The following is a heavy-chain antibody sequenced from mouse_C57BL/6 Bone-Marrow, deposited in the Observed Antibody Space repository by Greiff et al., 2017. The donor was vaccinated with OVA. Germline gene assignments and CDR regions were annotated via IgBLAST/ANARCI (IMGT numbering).Heavy chain of an antibody. J-gene: IGHJ3*01. CDR1: GYTFTSYW. CDR2: IYPGSGST. CDR3: ARDNYVWFAY. D-gene: IGHD1-3*01. Sequence: VQLQESGAELVKPGASVKMSCKASGYTFTSYWITWVKQRPGQGLEWIGDIYPGSGSTNYNEKFKSKATLTVDTSSSTAYMQLSSLTSEDSAVYYCARDNYVWFAYWGQGTLVTVSA. V-gene: IGHV1-55*01.